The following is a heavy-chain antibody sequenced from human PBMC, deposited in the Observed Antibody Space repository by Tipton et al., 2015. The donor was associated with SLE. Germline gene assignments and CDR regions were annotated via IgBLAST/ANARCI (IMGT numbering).Heavy chain of an antibody. Sequence: GSLRLSCAASGFTFSNAWMSWVRQAPGKGLEWVGRIKSKTDGGTTDYAAPVKGRFTISRDDSKNTLYLQMNSLKTEDTAVYYCARGARKGAVAGPFDPWGQGTLVTVSS. J-gene: IGHJ5*02. D-gene: IGHD6-19*01. CDR2: IKSKTDGGTT. V-gene: IGHV3-15*01. CDR3: ARGARKGAVAGPFDP. CDR1: GFTFSNAW.